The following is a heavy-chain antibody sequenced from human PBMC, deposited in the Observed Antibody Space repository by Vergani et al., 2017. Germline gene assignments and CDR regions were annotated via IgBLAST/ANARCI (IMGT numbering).Heavy chain of an antibody. CDR2: IKQDGSEK. V-gene: IGHV3-7*01. D-gene: IGHD3-16*02. J-gene: IGHJ5*02. CDR3: ARVVGDYVWGSYRYAHDNWFDP. Sequence: EVQLVESGGGLVQPGGSLRLSCAASGFTFSSYWMSWVRQAPGKGLEGVANIKQDGSEKYYVDSVKGRFTISRDNAKNSLYLQMNSLRAEDTAVYYCARVVGDYVWGSYRYAHDNWFDPWGQGTLVTVSS. CDR1: GFTFSSYW.